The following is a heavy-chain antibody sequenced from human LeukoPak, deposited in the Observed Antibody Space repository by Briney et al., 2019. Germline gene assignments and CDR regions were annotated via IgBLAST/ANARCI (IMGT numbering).Heavy chain of an antibody. CDR1: GGSISSGGYY. J-gene: IGHJ5*02. Sequence: PSETLFLTCTVSGGSISSGGYYWSWIRQHPGKGLEWIGYIYYTGSTYYNPSLKSRVTISVDTSKNQFSLKLSSVTAADTAVYYCARSPPVAAAGTKNAWFDPWGQGTLVTVSS. CDR3: ARSPPVAAAGTKNAWFDP. D-gene: IGHD6-13*01. V-gene: IGHV4-31*03. CDR2: IYYTGST.